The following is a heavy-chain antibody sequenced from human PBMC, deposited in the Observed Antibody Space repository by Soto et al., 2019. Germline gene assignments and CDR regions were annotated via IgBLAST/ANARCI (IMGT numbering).Heavy chain of an antibody. V-gene: IGHV1-18*01. CDR2: ISGYNGNT. J-gene: IGHJ4*02. CDR1: GFSFTTYG. CDR3: ARGGSGFDY. D-gene: IGHD6-19*01. Sequence: QVQVVQSGAEVKKPGASVKVSCKASGFSFTTYGITWVRQAPGQGLEWVGWISGYNGNTKYAQKLQVRVTMTADTSTRTAYMELRSLRSDDTAVYYCARGGSGFDYWGQGTLVTVSS.